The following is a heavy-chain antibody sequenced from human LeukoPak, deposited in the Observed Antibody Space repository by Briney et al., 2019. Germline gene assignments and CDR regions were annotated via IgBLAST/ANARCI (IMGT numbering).Heavy chain of an antibody. D-gene: IGHD2-2*01. CDR2: ISYNGSNK. J-gene: IGHJ6*02. V-gene: IGHV3-30*18. CDR3: AKWGQYCSSTRCQDYYYYYAMDV. CDR1: GFTFSSYG. Sequence: PGRSLRLSCAASGFTFSSYGMHWVRQAPGKGLEWVSVISYNGSNKYYADSVKGRFTISRDNSKNTLYLQMNSLRAEDTAVYYCAKWGQYCSSTRCQDYYYYYAMDVWGPGNTVTVSS.